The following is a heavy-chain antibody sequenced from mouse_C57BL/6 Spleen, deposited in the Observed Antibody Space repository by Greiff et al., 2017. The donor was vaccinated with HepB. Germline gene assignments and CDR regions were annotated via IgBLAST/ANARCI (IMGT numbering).Heavy chain of an antibody. J-gene: IGHJ3*01. V-gene: IGHV1-82*01. D-gene: IGHD2-5*01. CDR1: GYAFSSSW. CDR2: IYPGDGDT. CDR3: ARESNSFAY. Sequence: QVQLQQSGPELVKPGASVKISCKASGYAFSSSWMNWVKQRPGKGLEWIGRIYPGDGDTNYNGKFKGEATLTADKSSSTAYMQLSSLTSEDSAVYFCARESNSFAYWGQGTLVTVSA.